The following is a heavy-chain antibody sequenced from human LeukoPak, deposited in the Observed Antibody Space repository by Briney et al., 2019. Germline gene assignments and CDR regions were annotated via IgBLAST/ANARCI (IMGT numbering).Heavy chain of an antibody. V-gene: IGHV1-8*03. J-gene: IGHJ4*02. D-gene: IGHD3-3*01. CDR1: GYTFTSYD. CDR2: MNPNSGNT. CDR3: ARGQRSITIFGVVRYYFDY. Sequence: ASVKVSCKASGYTFTSYDINWVRQATGQGLEWMGWMNPNSGNTGYAQKFQGRVTITRNTSISTAYMELSSLRSEDTAVYYCARGQRSITIFGVVRYYFDYWGQGTLVTVSS.